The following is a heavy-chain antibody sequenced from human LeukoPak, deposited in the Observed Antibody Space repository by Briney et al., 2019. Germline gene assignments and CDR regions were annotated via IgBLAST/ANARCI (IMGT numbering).Heavy chain of an antibody. D-gene: IGHD2/OR15-2a*01. Sequence: SETLSLTCTVSGGSINNYYWRWVRQPPGAGLEWLAYIYYTGSTNYNPSLKTRLTISVDTSKNQFSLRLNSVTAADTAVYYCARFSQYYDSPTHYLDYWGQGILVTVSS. CDR2: IYYTGST. CDR1: GGSINNYY. J-gene: IGHJ4*02. CDR3: ARFSQYYDSPTHYLDY. V-gene: IGHV4-59*08.